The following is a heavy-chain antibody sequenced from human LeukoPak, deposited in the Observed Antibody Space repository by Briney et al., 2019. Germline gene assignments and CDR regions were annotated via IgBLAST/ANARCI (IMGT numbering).Heavy chain of an antibody. CDR3: AKDLRSSGRWELLGAFDI. CDR2: IRYDGSNK. V-gene: IGHV3-30*02. CDR1: GFTFSSYG. Sequence: GGSLRLSCAASGFTFSSYGMHWVRQAPGKGLEWVAFIRYDGSNKYYADSVKGRFTISRDNSKNTLYLQMNSLRAEDTAVYYCAKDLRSSGRWELLGAFDIWGQGTMVTVSS. J-gene: IGHJ3*02. D-gene: IGHD1-26*01.